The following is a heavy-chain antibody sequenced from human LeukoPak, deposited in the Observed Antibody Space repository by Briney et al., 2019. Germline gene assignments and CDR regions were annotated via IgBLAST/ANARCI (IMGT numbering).Heavy chain of an antibody. Sequence: GASVKVSCKASGYSFTSYSISWVRQAPGQGLEWMGWINAYNGNTNYAQKLQGRVTMTTDTSTSTAYMELKSLRSDDTAVYYCAREHRWLQSLYYFDYWAREPWSPSPQ. CDR3: AREHRWLQSLYYFDY. CDR1: GYSFTSYS. V-gene: IGHV1-18*01. J-gene: IGHJ4*02. CDR2: INAYNGNT. D-gene: IGHD5-24*01.